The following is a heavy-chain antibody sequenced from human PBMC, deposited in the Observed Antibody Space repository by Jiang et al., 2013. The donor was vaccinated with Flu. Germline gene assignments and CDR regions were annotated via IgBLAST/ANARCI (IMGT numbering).Heavy chain of an antibody. J-gene: IGHJ3*02. CDR3: ARPWGGDASADAFDI. V-gene: IGHV4-30-4*01. D-gene: IGHD2-21*02. CDR2: IYYSGST. Sequence: TLSLTCTVSGGSISSGDYYWSWIRQPPGKGLEWIGYIYYSGSTYYNPSLKSRVTISVDTSKNQFSLKLSSVTAADTAVYYCARPWGGDASADAFDIWGQGTMVTVSS. CDR1: GGSISSGDYY.